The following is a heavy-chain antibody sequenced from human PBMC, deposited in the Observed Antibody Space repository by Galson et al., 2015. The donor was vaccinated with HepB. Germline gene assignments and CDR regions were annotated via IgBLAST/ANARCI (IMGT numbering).Heavy chain of an antibody. CDR1: GGTFSSYA. J-gene: IGHJ4*02. CDR3: ARLKLGKANLIDY. V-gene: IGHV1-69*13. D-gene: IGHD7-27*01. Sequence: SVKVSCKASGGTFSSYAISWVRQAPGQGLEWMGGIIPIFGTANYAQKFQGRVTITADESTSTAYMELSSLRSEDTAVYYCARLKLGKANLIDYWGQGTLVTVSS. CDR2: IIPIFGTA.